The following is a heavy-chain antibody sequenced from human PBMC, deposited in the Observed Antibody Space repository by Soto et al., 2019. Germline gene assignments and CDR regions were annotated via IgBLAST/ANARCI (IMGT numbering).Heavy chain of an antibody. CDR1: GHTFTGYY. J-gene: IGHJ4*02. CDR2: INPNSDAT. CDR3: TRDGQRTKFDY. V-gene: IGHV1-2*02. Sequence: ASVKVSCKXSGHTFTGYYIHWVRQAPGQGLEWMGWINPNSDATNYAQKFQGRVTMTRDTSINTAYLELSSLRSDDTAVYYCTRDGQRTKFDYWGQGTLVTVSS.